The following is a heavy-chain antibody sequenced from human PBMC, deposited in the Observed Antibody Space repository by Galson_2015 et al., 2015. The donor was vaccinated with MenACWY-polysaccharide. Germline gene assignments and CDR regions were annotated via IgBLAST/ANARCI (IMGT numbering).Heavy chain of an antibody. Sequence: SLRLSCAASGFNFSILVMTWVRQGPGKGLEWVSAISPGSETAYYSDSVKGRFTISRDNFKDTLHLQMDSLRADDTAVYYCVKGGWGDNWGQGTLVTVSS. V-gene: IGHV3-23*01. CDR2: ISPGSETA. CDR1: GFNFSILV. D-gene: IGHD1-26*01. CDR3: VKGGWGDN. J-gene: IGHJ4*02.